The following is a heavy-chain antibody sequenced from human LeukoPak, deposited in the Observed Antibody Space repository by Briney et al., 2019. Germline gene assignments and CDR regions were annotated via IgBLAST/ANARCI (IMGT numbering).Heavy chain of an antibody. V-gene: IGHV1-18*01. CDR3: AREYNWNYDY. Sequence: ASVKVSCKASNYTFTSYGTGWVRQAPGQGLEWMGWISTYNGNTNYAQKLQGRVTMSTDTSTSTAYLELRSLKSDDTAVYYCAREYNWNYDYWGQGTLVTVSS. CDR1: NYTFTSYG. J-gene: IGHJ4*02. D-gene: IGHD1-7*01. CDR2: ISTYNGNT.